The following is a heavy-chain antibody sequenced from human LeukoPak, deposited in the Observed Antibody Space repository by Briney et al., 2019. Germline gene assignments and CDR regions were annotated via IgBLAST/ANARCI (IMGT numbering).Heavy chain of an antibody. CDR3: AKELSVEMAPEVATDAFDI. D-gene: IGHD5-24*01. CDR1: GYTFINYG. CDR2: ISAHNGDT. V-gene: IGHV1-18*01. J-gene: IGHJ3*02. Sequence: ASMKVSCKASGYTFINYGIIWVRQAPGQGLQWVGWISAHNGDTNYAQKFQGRVTMTTDTSTSTNNMELRSLSSDETAVYYCAKELSVEMAPEVATDAFDIWGQGTVVTVSS.